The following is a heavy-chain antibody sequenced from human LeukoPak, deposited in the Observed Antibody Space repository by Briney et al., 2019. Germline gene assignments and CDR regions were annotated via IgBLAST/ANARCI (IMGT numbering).Heavy chain of an antibody. V-gene: IGHV1-46*01. CDR2: INPSGGST. J-gene: IGHJ3*02. CDR1: GYTFPSYY. Sequence: ASVKVSCQASGYTFPSYYMHWVRPAPGQGLEWMGIINPSGGSTNYAQKLQGRVTMTTDTSTSTAYMELRSLRSDDTAVYYCARVSSVGDAFDIWGQGTMVTVSS. CDR3: ARVSSVGDAFDI. D-gene: IGHD4-23*01.